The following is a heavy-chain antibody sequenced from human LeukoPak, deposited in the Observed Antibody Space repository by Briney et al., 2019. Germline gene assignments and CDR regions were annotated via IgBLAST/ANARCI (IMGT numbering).Heavy chain of an antibody. Sequence: PSETLSLTCTVSGGSISSSSYYWGWIRQPPGKGLEWIGSTYYSGSTYYNPSLKSRVTISVDTSKNQFSLKLSSVTAADTAVYYCARHGLLWFGESFDYWGQGTLVTVSS. D-gene: IGHD3-10*01. CDR2: TYYSGST. J-gene: IGHJ4*02. CDR3: ARHGLLWFGESFDY. CDR1: GGSISSSSYY. V-gene: IGHV4-39*01.